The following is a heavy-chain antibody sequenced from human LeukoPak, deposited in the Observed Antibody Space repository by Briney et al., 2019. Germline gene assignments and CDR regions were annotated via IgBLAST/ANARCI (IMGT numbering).Heavy chain of an antibody. CDR3: ARGYDSSGYYYRAPFDI. CDR2: INPSGGST. CDR1: GYTFTSYY. V-gene: IGHV1-46*01. J-gene: IGHJ3*02. D-gene: IGHD3-22*01. Sequence: GASVKVPCKASGYTFTSYYMHWVRQAPGQGLEWMGIINPSGGSTSYAQKFQGRVTMTRGTSTSTVYMELSSLRSEDTAVYYCARGYDSSGYYYRAPFDIWGQGTMVTVSS.